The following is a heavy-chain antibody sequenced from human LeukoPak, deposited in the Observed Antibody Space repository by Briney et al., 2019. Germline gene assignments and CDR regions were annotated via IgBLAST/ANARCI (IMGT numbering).Heavy chain of an antibody. V-gene: IGHV3-30*18. CDR3: AKDLTAMVVPDY. D-gene: IGHD5-18*01. J-gene: IGHJ4*02. Sequence: GGSLRLSCAASGFTFSSYGMHWVRRAPGKGLEWVAVISYDGSNKYYADSVKGRFTISRDNSKNTLYLQMNSLRAEDTAVYYCAKDLTAMVVPDYWGQGTLVTVSS. CDR1: GFTFSSYG. CDR2: ISYDGSNK.